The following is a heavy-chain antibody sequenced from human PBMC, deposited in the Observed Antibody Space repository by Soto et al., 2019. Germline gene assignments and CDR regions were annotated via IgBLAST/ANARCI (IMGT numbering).Heavy chain of an antibody. Sequence: EVQLVESGGGLVQPGGSLRVSCSASGFTFSSHAMHWVRQAPGKGLEYVSVISRSGGDTYYADSVKGRFTFSRDNSKNTLYLQMSSLRAEDTAVYYCVKGGYYDSSGYYYPLPYDAFDIWGQGTMVTVSS. CDR2: ISRSGGDT. CDR1: GFTFSSHA. D-gene: IGHD3-22*01. J-gene: IGHJ3*02. V-gene: IGHV3-64D*06. CDR3: VKGGYYDSSGYYYPLPYDAFDI.